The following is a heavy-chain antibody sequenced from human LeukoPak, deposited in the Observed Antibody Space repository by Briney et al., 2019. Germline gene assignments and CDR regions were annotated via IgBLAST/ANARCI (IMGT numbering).Heavy chain of an antibody. CDR3: ARGFDYYGTYYFDY. CDR2: IYYSGST. D-gene: IGHD3-10*01. CDR1: GGSISSGGYY. J-gene: IGHJ4*02. V-gene: IGHV4-31*03. Sequence: SQTLSLTCTVSGGSISSGGYYWSWIRQHPGKGLEWIGYIYYSGSTYYNPSLKSRVTISVDTSKNQFSLKLSSVTAADTAVYYCARGFDYYGTYYFDYWGQGTLVTVSS.